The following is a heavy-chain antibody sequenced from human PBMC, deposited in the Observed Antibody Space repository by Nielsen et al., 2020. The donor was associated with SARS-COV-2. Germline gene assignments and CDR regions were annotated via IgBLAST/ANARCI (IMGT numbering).Heavy chain of an antibody. J-gene: IGHJ6*02. CDR2: IYYSGST. CDR3: ARGGGSSGWPHYYYYGMDV. CDR1: GGSISSYY. V-gene: IGHV4-59*01. Sequence: SETLSLTCTVSGGSISSYYWSWIRQPPGKGLEWIGYIYYSGSTNYNPSLKSRVTISVDTSKNQFSLKLSSVTAADTAMYYCARGGGSSGWPHYYYYGMDVWGQGTTVTVSS. D-gene: IGHD6-19*01.